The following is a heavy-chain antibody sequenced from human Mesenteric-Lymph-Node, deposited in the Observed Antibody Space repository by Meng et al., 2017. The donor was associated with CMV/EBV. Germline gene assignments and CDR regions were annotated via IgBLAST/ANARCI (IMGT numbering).Heavy chain of an antibody. Sequence: SISSTNWWSWGRQPPGKGLEWIGEIYHSGNTKYNTSLKSRVTISVDKSKNQFSLKLSSVTAADTAVYYCTSRRGDDYGDYFEGWFDPWGQGTLVTVSS. D-gene: IGHD4-17*01. CDR1: SISSTNW. J-gene: IGHJ5*02. CDR2: IYHSGNT. V-gene: IGHV4-4*02. CDR3: TSRRGDDYGDYFEGWFDP.